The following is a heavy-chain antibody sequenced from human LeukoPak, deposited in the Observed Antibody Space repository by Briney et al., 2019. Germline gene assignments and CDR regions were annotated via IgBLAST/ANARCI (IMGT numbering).Heavy chain of an antibody. CDR1: GYTFTSYD. CDR3: ARTWGCSGGSCYDWFDP. Sequence: GASVKVSCKASGYTFTSYDINWVRQATGQGLEWMGWMNPNSGNTGYAQKFQGRATMTRNTSISTAYMELSSLRSEDTAVYYCARTWGCSGGSCYDWFDPWGQGTLVTVSS. V-gene: IGHV1-8*01. J-gene: IGHJ5*02. CDR2: MNPNSGNT. D-gene: IGHD2-15*01.